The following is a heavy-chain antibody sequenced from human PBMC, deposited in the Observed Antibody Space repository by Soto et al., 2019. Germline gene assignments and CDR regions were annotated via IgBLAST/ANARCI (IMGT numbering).Heavy chain of an antibody. CDR2: INAGNGNT. CDR3: ASTGDPYYYDSSGYYYYYGMDV. J-gene: IGHJ6*02. V-gene: IGHV1-3*01. Sequence: ASVKVSCKASGYTFTSYAMHWVRQAPGQRLEWMGWINAGNGNTKYSQKFQGRVTMTTDTSTSTAYMELRSLRSDDTAVYYCASTGDPYYYDSSGYYYYYGMDVWGQGTTVTVSS. CDR1: GYTFTSYA. D-gene: IGHD3-22*01.